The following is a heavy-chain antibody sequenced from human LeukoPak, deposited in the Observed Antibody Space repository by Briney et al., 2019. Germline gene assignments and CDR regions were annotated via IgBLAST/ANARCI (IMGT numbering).Heavy chain of an antibody. CDR2: INHSEGT. V-gene: IGHV4-34*01. D-gene: IGHD3-10*01. J-gene: IGHJ5*02. CDR1: GGSFSGYY. CDR3: ARPFRKYYYGSGSSQYDWFDP. Sequence: SETLSLTCAVYGGSFSGYYWTWIRQPPGKGLEWIGEINHSEGTNYNPSLKSRVTISVDTSKNQFSLKLSSVTAADTAVYYCARPFRKYYYGSGSSQYDWFDPWGQGTLVTVSS.